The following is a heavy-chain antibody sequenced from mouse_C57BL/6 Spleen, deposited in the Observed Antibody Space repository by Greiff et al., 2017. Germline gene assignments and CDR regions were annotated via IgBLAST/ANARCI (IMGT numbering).Heavy chain of an antibody. CDR3: ARRITTVVERDWYFDV. CDR2: INPSSGYT. Sequence: QVQLQQSGAELAKPGASVKLSCKASGYTFTSYWMHWVKQRPGQGLEWIGYINPSSGYTKYNQKFKDKATLTADKSSSTAYMPLSSLTYEDSAVYYCARRITTVVERDWYFDVWGTGTTVTVAS. D-gene: IGHD1-1*01. V-gene: IGHV1-7*01. J-gene: IGHJ1*03. CDR1: GYTFTSYW.